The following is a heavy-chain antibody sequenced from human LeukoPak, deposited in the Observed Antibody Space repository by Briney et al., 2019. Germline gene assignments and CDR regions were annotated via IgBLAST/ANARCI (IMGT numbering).Heavy chain of an antibody. CDR2: MNPNSANT. Sequence: ASVKVSCKTSGYTFSTCDINWLRQAAGQGLEWMGWMNPNSANTGFAQKFQGRAAITRDTSTATAYLELSSLTSEDTAVYYCARAIRYQLLSDYWGQGTLVTASS. CDR1: GYTFSTCD. J-gene: IGHJ4*02. CDR3: ARAIRYQLLSDY. D-gene: IGHD2-2*01. V-gene: IGHV1-8*03.